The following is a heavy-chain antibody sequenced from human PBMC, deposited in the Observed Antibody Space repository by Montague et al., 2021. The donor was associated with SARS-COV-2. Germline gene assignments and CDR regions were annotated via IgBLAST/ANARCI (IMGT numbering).Heavy chain of an antibody. Sequence: SETLSLTCTVSFGSISTYYWSWIRQPPGKGLEWIGFIFYNGSTKYNPSLKRRVSISLDTSKNQSSLKLSSVTAAVTAVYYCARQDAWAYCGDECYRGWSDSWGQGTLVTVSS. V-gene: IGHV4-59*01. D-gene: IGHD2-21*01. CDR2: IFYNGST. CDR3: ARQDAWAYCGDECYRGWSDS. J-gene: IGHJ5*01. CDR1: FGSISTYY.